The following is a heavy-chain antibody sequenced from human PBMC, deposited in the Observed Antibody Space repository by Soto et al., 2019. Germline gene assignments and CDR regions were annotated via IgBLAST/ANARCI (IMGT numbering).Heavy chain of an antibody. D-gene: IGHD5-12*01. CDR2: IYYSGST. CDR1: GGSISSGGYY. J-gene: IGHJ4*02. V-gene: IGHV4-31*03. Sequence: PSETLSLTCTVSGGSISSGGYYWSWIRQHPGKGLEWIGYIYYSGSTYYNPSLKSRVTISVDTSKNQFSLKLSSVTAADTAVYYCARFSGCGGRIDYWGQGTLVTVSS. CDR3: ARFSGCGGRIDY.